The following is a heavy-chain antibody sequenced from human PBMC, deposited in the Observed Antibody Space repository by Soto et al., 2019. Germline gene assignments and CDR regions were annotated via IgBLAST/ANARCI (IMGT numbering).Heavy chain of an antibody. Sequence: GGSLRLSCAASGFTFSSYSMNWVRQAPGKWLEWVSYISSSSTTKYYADSVKGRFTISRDNAKNSLYLQMNSLRAEDTVLYYCARDGCSGSNCLNWFDPWGQGTLVTVSS. CDR3: ARDGCSGSNCLNWFDP. V-gene: IGHV3-48*01. CDR1: GFTFSSYS. D-gene: IGHD2-15*01. J-gene: IGHJ5*02. CDR2: ISSSSTTK.